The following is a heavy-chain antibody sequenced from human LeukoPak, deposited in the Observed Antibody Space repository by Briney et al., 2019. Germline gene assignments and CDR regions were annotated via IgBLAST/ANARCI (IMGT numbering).Heavy chain of an antibody. V-gene: IGHV3-53*05. D-gene: IGHD6-19*01. CDR1: GLTVSTNY. CDR2: IYSGGNT. Sequence: GGYLKLSCAASGLTVSTNYMTWVRKAPGKGLEWVSSIYSGGNTFYADSVKGRLTISRDNSKNTLYLQMNSLRSDDTAVYYCARGVRIAVAGYIDCWGQGTLVTVSS. CDR3: ARGVRIAVAGYIDC. J-gene: IGHJ4*02.